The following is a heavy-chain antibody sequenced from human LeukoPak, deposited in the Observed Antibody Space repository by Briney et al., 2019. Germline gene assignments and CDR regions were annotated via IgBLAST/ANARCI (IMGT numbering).Heavy chain of an antibody. J-gene: IGHJ4*02. CDR1: GGSISSSNYY. Sequence: PSETLSLTCTVSGGSISSSNYYWGWLRQPPGKGLEWIGSVYYSGSTYYNPSLKSRVTISVDTSKSQFSLKLSSVTAADTAVYYCAREVGDFWSGYLFDYWGQGTLVTVSS. CDR3: AREVGDFWSGYLFDY. V-gene: IGHV4-39*02. D-gene: IGHD3-3*01. CDR2: VYYSGST.